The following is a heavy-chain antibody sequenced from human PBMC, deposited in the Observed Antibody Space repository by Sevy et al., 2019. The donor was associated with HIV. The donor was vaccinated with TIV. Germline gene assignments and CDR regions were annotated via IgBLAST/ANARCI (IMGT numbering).Heavy chain of an antibody. D-gene: IGHD2-21*02. CDR2: ISYDGSNK. CDR1: GFTFSSYA. J-gene: IGHJ1*01. Sequence: GGSLRLSCAASGFTFSSYAMHWVRQAPGKGLEWVAVISYDGSNKYYADSVKGRFTISRDNSKNTLYLQINSLRAEDTAVYYCARDGVVVVVTAHSGYFQHWGQGTLVTVSS. V-gene: IGHV3-30-3*01. CDR3: ARDGVVVVVTAHSGYFQH.